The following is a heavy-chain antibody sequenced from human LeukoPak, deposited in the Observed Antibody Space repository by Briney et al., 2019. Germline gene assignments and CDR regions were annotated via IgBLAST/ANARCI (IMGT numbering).Heavy chain of an antibody. CDR2: IMPIFGTA. V-gene: IGHV1-69*13. D-gene: IGHD5-12*01. J-gene: IGHJ4*02. Sequence: SVKVSCKASGYPFNNYDINWVRQAPGQGLEWMGGIMPIFGTANYAQKFQGRVTITADESTSTAYMELSSLRSEDTAVYYCARPGASGYDFLYFDYWGQGTLVTVSS. CDR3: ARPGASGYDFLYFDY. CDR1: GYPFNNYD.